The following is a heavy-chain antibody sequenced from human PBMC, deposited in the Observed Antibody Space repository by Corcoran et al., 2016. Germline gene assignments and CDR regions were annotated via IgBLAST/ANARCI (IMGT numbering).Heavy chain of an antibody. V-gene: IGHV3-74*03. CDR1: GFTSSSYW. CDR3: ATSVYSRADS. J-gene: IGHJ5*02. D-gene: IGHD6-13*01. CDR2: IGNDGSAT. Sequence: EVHLVESGGGLVQPGGSLRISCAASGFTSSSYWMQWVRQAPGKGLVWVAHIGNDGSATAYADSVKGRFTVSRDNAKNTLDLQMNSLRDEDTAVYYCATSVYSRADSWGQGTLVTVSS.